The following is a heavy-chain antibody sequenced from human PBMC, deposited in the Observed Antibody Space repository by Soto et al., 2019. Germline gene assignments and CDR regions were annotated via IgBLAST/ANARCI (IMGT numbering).Heavy chain of an antibody. V-gene: IGHV3-53*02. J-gene: IGHJ6*02. Sequence: EVQLVETGGGLIQPGGSLRLSCLASGFSVTTNYIIWVRQPPGKGLEWVSTTFSGGSTHYADSVQGRFSISRDNSKNTVCRQTNNSRVEDTALYYCAEKPPRSIQSWASGMDVWGQGTTVSVSS. CDR2: TFSGGST. CDR3: AEKPPRSIQSWASGMDV. CDR1: GFSVTTNY. D-gene: IGHD3-16*01.